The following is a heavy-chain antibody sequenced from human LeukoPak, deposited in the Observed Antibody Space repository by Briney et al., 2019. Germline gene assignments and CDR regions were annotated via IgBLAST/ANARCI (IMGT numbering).Heavy chain of an antibody. CDR2: IRYDGSDK. V-gene: IGHV3-30*02. Sequence: GGSLRLSCAASGFTFSSYGIHWVRQAPVKGLEWVAFIRYDGSDKYFADIVKGRFTISRDNSKNTVYLQMNSLRAEDTAVYYCARDPYDYVWGSYRPYGNNWFDPWGQGTLVTVSS. CDR3: ARDPYDYVWGSYRPYGNNWFDP. D-gene: IGHD3-16*02. CDR1: GFTFSSYG. J-gene: IGHJ5*02.